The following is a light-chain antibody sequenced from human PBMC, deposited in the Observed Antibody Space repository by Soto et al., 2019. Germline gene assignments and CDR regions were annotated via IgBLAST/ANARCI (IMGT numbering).Light chain of an antibody. Sequence: DIQMTQSPSSVSAPVGDRVTISCRASQDINKWLAWYQQKPGKAPKLLISAASTLQSGVPSRFSGSGSGTEFTLTIQSLQPDDIATHYCQQASSFPHTFGQGTKLEIK. J-gene: IGKJ2*01. V-gene: IGKV1-12*01. CDR1: QDINKW. CDR3: QQASSFPHT. CDR2: AAS.